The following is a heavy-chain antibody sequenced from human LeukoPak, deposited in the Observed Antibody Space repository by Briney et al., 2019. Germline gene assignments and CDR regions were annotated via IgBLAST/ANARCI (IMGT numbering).Heavy chain of an antibody. D-gene: IGHD3-3*01. J-gene: IGHJ4*02. V-gene: IGHV4-34*01. CDR2: INHSGST. Sequence: SETLSLTCAAYGGSFSGYYWSWIRQPPGKGLEWIGEINHSGSTNYNPSLKSRVTISVDTSKNQFSLKLSAVTAADTAIYSCARDISPETLRVWGQGTLVTVSS. CDR1: GGSFSGYY. CDR3: ARDISPETLRV.